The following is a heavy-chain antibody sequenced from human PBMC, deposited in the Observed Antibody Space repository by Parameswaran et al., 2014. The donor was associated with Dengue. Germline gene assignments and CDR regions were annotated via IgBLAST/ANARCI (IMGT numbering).Heavy chain of an antibody. Sequence: VRQAPGKGLEWVSHITYSGVTISYADSVKGRFTISRDNAKNTLYLQLNSLRAEDTAVYYCARDYSGGYNPHLDYWGQGTLVTVSS. D-gene: IGHD3-22*01. CDR2: ITYSGVTI. CDR3: ARDYSGGYNPHLDY. V-gene: IGHV3-11*01. J-gene: IGHJ4*02.